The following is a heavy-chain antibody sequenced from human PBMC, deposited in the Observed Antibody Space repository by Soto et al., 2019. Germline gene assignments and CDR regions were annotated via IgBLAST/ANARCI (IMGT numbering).Heavy chain of an antibody. CDR2: IFHSGST. Sequence: SETLSLTCTVSGFYISSSSYYWGWIRQPPGKGLEWIAIIFHSGSTYWNPSLKSRVTISVDTSKSQFSLNLRSVTAADTAVYYCVRQRQAYNWLDPWGQGSPVTVSS. CDR3: VRQRQAYNWLDP. V-gene: IGHV4-39*01. CDR1: GFYISSSSYY. J-gene: IGHJ5*02.